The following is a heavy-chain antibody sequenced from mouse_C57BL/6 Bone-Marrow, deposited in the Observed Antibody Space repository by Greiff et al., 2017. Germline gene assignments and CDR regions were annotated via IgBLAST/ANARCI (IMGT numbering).Heavy chain of an antibody. D-gene: IGHD4-1*01. CDR2: ISSGGSYT. J-gene: IGHJ2*01. CDR3: ARQRTGYYFDV. CDR1: GFTFSSYG. V-gene: IGHV5-6*02. Sequence: DVKLVESGGDLVKPGGSLKLSCAASGFTFSSYGMSWVRQTPDKRLEWVATISSGGSYTYYPDSVKGRFTLSRDTAKNTLYLQMSSLKSEDTAMYYCARQRTGYYFDVWGQGTTLTVSS.